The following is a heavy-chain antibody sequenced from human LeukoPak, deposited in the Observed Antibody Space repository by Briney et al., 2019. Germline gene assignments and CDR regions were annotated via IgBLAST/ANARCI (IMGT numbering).Heavy chain of an antibody. Sequence: ASVKVSCKASGYTFTSYDINWVRQATGQGLEWMGWMNPNSGNTGYVQKFQGRVTITRNTSISTAYMELSSLRSEDTAVYYCARGRSSYDFDPWGQGTLVTVSS. CDR1: GYTFTSYD. J-gene: IGHJ5*02. V-gene: IGHV1-8*03. D-gene: IGHD5-12*01. CDR2: MNPNSGNT. CDR3: ARGRSSYDFDP.